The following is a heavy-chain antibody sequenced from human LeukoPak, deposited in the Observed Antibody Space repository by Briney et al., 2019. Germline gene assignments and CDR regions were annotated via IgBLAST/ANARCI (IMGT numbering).Heavy chain of an antibody. CDR2: ISYDGSNK. CDR3: ARDDPSGGIAVAGTSGMDV. V-gene: IGHV3-30-3*01. Sequence: GGSLRLSCAASGFTFSSYAMHWVRQAPGKGLEWVAVISYDGSNKYYADSVKGRFTISRDNSENTLYLQMNSLRAEDTAVYYCARDDPSGGIAVAGTSGMDVWGQGTTVTVSS. CDR1: GFTFSSYA. J-gene: IGHJ6*02. D-gene: IGHD6-19*01.